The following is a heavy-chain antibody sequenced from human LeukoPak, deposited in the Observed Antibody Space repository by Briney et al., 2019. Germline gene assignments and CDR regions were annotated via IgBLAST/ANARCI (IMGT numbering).Heavy chain of an antibody. CDR3: AGLEFIAGSHHTSY. CDR2: ISAYNGNT. V-gene: IGHV1-18*01. CDR1: LFTPTALG. D-gene: IGHD2-15*01. J-gene: IGHJ4*02. Sequence: ASVKASPTLSLFTPTALGITTVPQAPGQGLEWMGWISAYNGNTNYAQKLQGRVTMTTDTSTSTAYMHLRSLRSDDTAVYYCAGLEFIAGSHHTSYSGQGALVTVSS.